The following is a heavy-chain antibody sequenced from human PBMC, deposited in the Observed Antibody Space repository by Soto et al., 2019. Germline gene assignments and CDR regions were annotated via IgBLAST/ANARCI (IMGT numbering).Heavy chain of an antibody. D-gene: IGHD6-19*01. CDR3: AKERSSGWSFDY. J-gene: IGHJ4*02. CDR2: ISGSGDST. V-gene: IGHV3-23*01. Sequence: GGSLRLSCAASGFTFSTFAMNWVRQAPGKGLEWVSGISGSGDSTYYADSVKGRFTVSRDNSKNTLYLQMNSLRAEDTAVFYCAKERSSGWSFDYWGQGTLVTVSS. CDR1: GFTFSTFA.